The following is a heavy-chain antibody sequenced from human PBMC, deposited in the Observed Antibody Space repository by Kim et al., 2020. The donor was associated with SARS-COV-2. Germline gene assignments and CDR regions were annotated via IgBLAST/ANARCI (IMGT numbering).Heavy chain of an antibody. CDR3: ARGHGGYCSSTSCSTSYYFDY. D-gene: IGHD2-2*01. J-gene: IGHJ4*02. CDR1: GGSFSGYY. CDR2: INHSGST. Sequence: SETLSLTCAVYGGSFSGYYWSWIRQPPGKGLEWIGEINHSGSTNYNPSLKSRVTISVDTSKNQFSLKLSSVTAADTAVYYCARGHGGYCSSTSCSTSYYFDYWGQGTLVTVSS. V-gene: IGHV4-34*01.